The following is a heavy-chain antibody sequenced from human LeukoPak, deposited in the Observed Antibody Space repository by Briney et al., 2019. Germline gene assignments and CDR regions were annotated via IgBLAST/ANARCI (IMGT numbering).Heavy chain of an antibody. J-gene: IGHJ3*02. Sequence: GRSLRLSCAASGFTFSSYAMHWVRQAPGKGLEWVAVISYDGSNKYYADSVKGRFTISRDNSKNTLYLQMNSLRAEDTAVYYCAKDRLYGPPGGAFDIWGQGTMVTVSS. CDR1: GFTFSSYA. CDR2: ISYDGSNK. CDR3: AKDRLYGPPGGAFDI. D-gene: IGHD1-14*01. V-gene: IGHV3-30-3*01.